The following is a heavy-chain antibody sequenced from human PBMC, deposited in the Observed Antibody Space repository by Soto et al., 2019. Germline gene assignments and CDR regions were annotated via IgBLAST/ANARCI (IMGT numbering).Heavy chain of an antibody. CDR2: IIPIFGTA. J-gene: IGHJ4*02. CDR3: ARDSGRDCISTSCHIEY. D-gene: IGHD2-2*01. CDR1: GGTFSSYA. Sequence: QVQLVQSGAEVKKPGSSVKVSCKASGGTFSSYAISWVRQAPGQGLEWMGGIIPIFGTANYAQKFQGRGTITADESTSTAYMELRSLRSEDTAVYYCARDSGRDCISTSCHIEYWGQGTLVTVSS. V-gene: IGHV1-69*12.